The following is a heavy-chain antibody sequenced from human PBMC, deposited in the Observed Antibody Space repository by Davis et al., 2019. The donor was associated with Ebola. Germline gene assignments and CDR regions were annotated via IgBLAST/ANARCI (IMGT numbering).Heavy chain of an antibody. J-gene: IGHJ4*02. CDR3: ARDRYSSSWYDY. CDR1: GFTFSSYS. V-gene: IGHV3-48*02. D-gene: IGHD6-13*01. Sequence: GESLKISCAASGFTFSSYSMNWVRQAPGKGLEWGSYISSSSSTIYYADSVKGRFTISRDNAKNSLYLQMNSLRDEDTAVYYYARDRYSSSWYDYWGQGTLVTVSS. CDR2: ISSSSSTI.